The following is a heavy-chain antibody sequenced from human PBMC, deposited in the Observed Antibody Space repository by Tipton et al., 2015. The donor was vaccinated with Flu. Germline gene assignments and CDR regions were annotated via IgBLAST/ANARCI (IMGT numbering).Heavy chain of an antibody. J-gene: IGHJ6*04. CDR3: ARDLWNDRRAYYYYGVDG. Sequence: TLSLTCTVSGDSISTTIYYWGRVRQPPGKGLEWIGSIYYSGTTYYSPYLKSRVTISVDSSKNEFSLTLASLTAADTAVYYCARDLWNDRRAYYYYGVDGWGEGATVTVSS. D-gene: IGHD1-1*01. CDR2: IYYSGTT. V-gene: IGHV4-39*07. CDR1: GDSISTTIYY.